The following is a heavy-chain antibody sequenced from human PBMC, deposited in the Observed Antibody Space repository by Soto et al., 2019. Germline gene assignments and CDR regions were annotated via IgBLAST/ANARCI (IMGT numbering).Heavy chain of an antibody. Sequence: QVQLQESGPGLVKPSETLSLTCTVSGGSVSSGSYYWSWIRQPPGKGLEWIGYIYYSGSTNYNPSLKSRVTISVDTSKSQFSLQLSSVTAADTAVYYCARGQAAAGDHWGQGTLVTVSS. J-gene: IGHJ4*02. CDR2: IYYSGST. CDR3: ARGQAAAGDH. D-gene: IGHD6-13*01. V-gene: IGHV4-61*01. CDR1: GGSVSSGSYY.